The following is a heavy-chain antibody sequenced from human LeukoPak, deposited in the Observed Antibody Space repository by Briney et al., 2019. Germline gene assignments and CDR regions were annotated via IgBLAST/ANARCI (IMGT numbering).Heavy chain of an antibody. CDR2: IHSSGDYI. V-gene: IGHV3-21*05. CDR1: ASGVAFTSHS. D-gene: IGHD1-20*01. J-gene: IGHJ4*02. Sequence: PGGSLRLSCAASASGVAFTSHSMNWVRQAPEKGLEWISYIHSSGDYIFYADSVKGRLTVSRDNARNSLYLQMNSLRAEDTAIYYCAREYNSRATFDYWGQGTLVTVSS. CDR3: AREYNSRATFDY.